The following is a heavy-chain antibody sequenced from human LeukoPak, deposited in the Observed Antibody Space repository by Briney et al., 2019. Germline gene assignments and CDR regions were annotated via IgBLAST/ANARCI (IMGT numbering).Heavy chain of an antibody. D-gene: IGHD6-19*01. Sequence: SVKVSCKASGYTFTSYGISWVRQAPGQGLEWMGGTIPNYGTANYAQKFQGRVTITADEPTSTAYMELSSLRSEDTAIYYCAREIGLSSSGWYERMRKRNGLDVWGQGTTVTVSS. CDR1: GYTFTSYG. CDR2: TIPNYGTA. V-gene: IGHV1-69*13. J-gene: IGHJ6*02. CDR3: AREIGLSSSGWYERMRKRNGLDV.